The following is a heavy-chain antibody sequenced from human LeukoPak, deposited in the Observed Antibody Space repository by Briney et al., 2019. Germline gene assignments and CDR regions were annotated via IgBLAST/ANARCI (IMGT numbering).Heavy chain of an antibody. V-gene: IGHV3-21*01. CDR1: GFTFSSYA. Sequence: NPGGSLRLSCAASGFTFSSYAMSWVRQAPGKGLEWVSSISSSSSYIYYADSVKGRFTISRDNAKNSLYLQMNSLRAEDTAVYYCARVSVVVPAAILGWFDPWGQGTLVTVSS. CDR3: ARVSVVVPAAILGWFDP. CDR2: ISSSSSYI. J-gene: IGHJ5*02. D-gene: IGHD2-2*02.